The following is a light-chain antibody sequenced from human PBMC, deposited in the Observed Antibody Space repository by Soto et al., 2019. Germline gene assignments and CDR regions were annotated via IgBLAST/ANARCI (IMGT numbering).Light chain of an antibody. CDR2: DVS. V-gene: IGKV3-20*01. Sequence: PGERATLSCRASQSVSSAYLAWYQQKPGQAPRLLIYDVSSRATGIPDRFSGSGSGTDFTLTVSRLEPEDFAVYYCQQYGSSPETFGQGTKVEIK. J-gene: IGKJ1*01. CDR3: QQYGSSPET. CDR1: QSVSSAY.